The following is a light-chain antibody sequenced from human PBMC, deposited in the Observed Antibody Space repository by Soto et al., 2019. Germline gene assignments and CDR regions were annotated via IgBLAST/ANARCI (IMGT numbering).Light chain of an antibody. CDR1: RRVSSSY. CDR2: EPS. Sequence: EMVWTRSPATLSLSPGERATPSARASRRVSSSYLAWYQQKPGQPPRLLISEPSTRATGIPDRFSGSGSGTDFTLTISSLEPEDFAVYYCQQYGRSPPSWTFGQGTKVEI. J-gene: IGKJ1*01. V-gene: IGKV3-20*01. CDR3: QQYGRSPPSWT.